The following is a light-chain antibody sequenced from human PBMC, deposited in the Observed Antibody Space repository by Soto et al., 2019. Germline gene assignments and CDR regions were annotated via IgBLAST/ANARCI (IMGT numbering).Light chain of an antibody. CDR1: MRDVGAYNL. V-gene: IGLV2-14*01. Sequence: QSVLTQPASVSGSAGQSITISCSGTMRDVGAYNLVSWYQQHPGTAPKLIIYEVRNRPSGISSRFSGSRSGNTASLTISGLKPEDEGDYYCAAWDETLIDVFGTGTKLTVL. CDR3: AAWDETLIDV. CDR2: EVR. J-gene: IGLJ1*01.